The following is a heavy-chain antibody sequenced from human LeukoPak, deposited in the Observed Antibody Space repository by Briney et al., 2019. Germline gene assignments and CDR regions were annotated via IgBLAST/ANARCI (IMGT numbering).Heavy chain of an antibody. CDR1: GFKFRDYA. J-gene: IGHJ4*02. CDR3: ARRGYTYGYTY. CDR2: INHSGST. Sequence: GSLRLSCAASGFKFRDYAMSWVRQPPGKGLEWIGEINHSGSTNYNPSLKSRVTISVDTSKNQFSLNLSSVTAADTAVYYCARRGYTYGYTYWGQGTLATVSS. D-gene: IGHD5-18*01. V-gene: IGHV4-34*01.